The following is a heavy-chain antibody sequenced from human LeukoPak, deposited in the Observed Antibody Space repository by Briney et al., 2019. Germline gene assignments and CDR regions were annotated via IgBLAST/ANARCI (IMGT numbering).Heavy chain of an antibody. CDR3: ARLSATGWHYFDY. Sequence: SGTLSLTCDVSTYSITNNNWWSWVRRPPGKGLEWIGHIYHTGRTHYNPSLNSRVTISVDKSDNHFSLKLTSVTAADTAVYYCARLSATGWHYFDYWGQGTLVTVSS. J-gene: IGHJ4*02. V-gene: IGHV4-4*02. D-gene: IGHD6-19*01. CDR2: IYHTGRT. CDR1: TYSITNNNW.